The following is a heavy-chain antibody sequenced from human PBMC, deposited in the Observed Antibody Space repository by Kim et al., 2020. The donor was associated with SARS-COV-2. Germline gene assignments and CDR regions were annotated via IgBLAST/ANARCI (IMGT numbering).Heavy chain of an antibody. J-gene: IGHJ4*02. V-gene: IGHV1-2*06. CDR1: GYTFTGYY. Sequence: ASVKVSCKASGYTFTGYYMHWVRQAPGQGLEWMGRINPNSGGTNYAQKFQGRVTMTRDTSISTAYMELSRLRSDDTAVYYCARELDGLLNSAFSSVDYWGQGTLVTVSS. CDR2: INPNSGGT. D-gene: IGHD2-21*01. CDR3: ARELDGLLNSAFSSVDY.